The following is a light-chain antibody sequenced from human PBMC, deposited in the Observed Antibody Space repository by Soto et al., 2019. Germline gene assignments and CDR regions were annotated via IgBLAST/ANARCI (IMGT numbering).Light chain of an antibody. CDR1: QSINAW. CDR2: AVS. V-gene: IGKV1-5*01. CDR3: QQYHRYST. J-gene: IGKJ1*01. Sequence: DNQMTHWPCSLSEYVGDRVTITCRASQSINAWLAWHQQKPGKAPKLLIYAVSTLHSGVPSRFSGSASGTEFTLTISNLEPDDFATYYCQQYHRYSTFGQGTKVDIK.